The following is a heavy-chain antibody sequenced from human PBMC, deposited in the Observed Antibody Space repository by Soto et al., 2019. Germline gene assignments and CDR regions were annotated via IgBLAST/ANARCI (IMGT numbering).Heavy chain of an antibody. Sequence: EVQLLESGGGLVQPGGSLRLSCAASGFTFSSYAMSWVRQAPGKGLEWVSAISGSGGSTYYADSVKGRFTISRDNSKNTLYLQMNRLRAEDTAVYYCAKKGYVFLECLCHFDYWGQGTLVTVSS. J-gene: IGHJ4*02. CDR1: GFTFSSYA. V-gene: IGHV3-23*01. CDR2: ISGSGGST. D-gene: IGHD3-3*01. CDR3: AKKGYVFLECLCHFDY.